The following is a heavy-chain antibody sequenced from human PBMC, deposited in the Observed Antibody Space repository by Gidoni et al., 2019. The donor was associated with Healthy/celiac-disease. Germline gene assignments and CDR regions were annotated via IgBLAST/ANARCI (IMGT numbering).Heavy chain of an antibody. Sequence: EVQLLESGGGLVQPGGSLSLSCAAYGSTFSSYAMSWVRQAPGKGLEWVSAISGSGGSTYYADSVKGRFTISRDNSKNTLYLQMNSLRAEDTAVYYCAKDLLAHYYDIGGAFDIWGQGTMVTVSS. CDR2: ISGSGGST. V-gene: IGHV3-23*01. CDR1: GSTFSSYA. J-gene: IGHJ3*02. D-gene: IGHD3-22*01. CDR3: AKDLLAHYYDIGGAFDI.